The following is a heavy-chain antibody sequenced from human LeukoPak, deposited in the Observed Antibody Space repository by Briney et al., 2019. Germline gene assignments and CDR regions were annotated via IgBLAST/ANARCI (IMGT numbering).Heavy chain of an antibody. J-gene: IGHJ4*02. Sequence: GGSLRLSCATSGFNFNTKWMTWVRQAPGKGLEWVANINQDGSEKYHGDSVKGRFIISRDNAKRSLFLEMSSLRAEDTAVYYCADPPSDFWGQGTQVAVSS. CDR2: INQDGSEK. CDR1: GFNFNTKW. CDR3: ADPPSDF. V-gene: IGHV3-7*01.